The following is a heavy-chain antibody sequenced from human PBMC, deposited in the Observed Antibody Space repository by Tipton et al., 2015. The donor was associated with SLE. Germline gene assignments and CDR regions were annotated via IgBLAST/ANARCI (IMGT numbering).Heavy chain of an antibody. V-gene: IGHV4-34*01. J-gene: IGHJ6*03. D-gene: IGHD3-10*01. CDR1: RGSFSGYH. CDR2: INYSGST. Sequence: LRLSCTIYRGSFSGYHWSWIRQPPGKGLEWIGEINYSGSTNYNPSLESRVTISIGTSKNQFSLKLSSVTAADTAVYYCARVAGDRGVFVPYYYYLDVWGKGTTVTISS. CDR3: ARVAGDRGVFVPYYYYLDV.